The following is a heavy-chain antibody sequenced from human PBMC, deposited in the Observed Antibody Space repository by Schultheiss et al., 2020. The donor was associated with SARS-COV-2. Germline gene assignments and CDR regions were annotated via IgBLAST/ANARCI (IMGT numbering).Heavy chain of an antibody. Sequence: SETLSLTCAVYGRSFSGYYWSWIRQPPGKGLEWIGEINHSGSTNYNPSLKSRVTISVDTSKNQFSLKLSSVTAADTAVYYCARTFLSPEGGYYYGMDVWGQGTTVTVSS. V-gene: IGHV4-34*01. D-gene: IGHD1-14*01. J-gene: IGHJ6*02. CDR3: ARTFLSPEGGYYYGMDV. CDR1: GRSFSGYY. CDR2: INHSGST.